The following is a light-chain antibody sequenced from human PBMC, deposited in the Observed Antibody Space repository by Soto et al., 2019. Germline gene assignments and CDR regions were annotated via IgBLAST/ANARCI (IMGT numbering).Light chain of an antibody. CDR2: DAS. CDR1: QSISGY. CDR3: QHSYSNFPIT. V-gene: IGKV1-39*01. Sequence: DIQMTQSPSSLSASVGHRFTITCRGSQSISGYLNWYQQKPVKAPNLLIFDASSLQSGVPSSFSGRGSGAEYTLTISSLQPEDFATYFCQHSYSNFPITFGHGTRLEIK. J-gene: IGKJ5*01.